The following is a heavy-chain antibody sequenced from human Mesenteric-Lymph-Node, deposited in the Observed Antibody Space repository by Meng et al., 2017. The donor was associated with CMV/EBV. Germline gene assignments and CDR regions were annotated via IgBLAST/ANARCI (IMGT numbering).Heavy chain of an antibody. J-gene: IGHJ4*02. CDR3: AREGLSRRGPDY. CDR2: IRSSSSYI. D-gene: IGHD3-10*01. Sequence: GESLKISCVASGFTFSRYTMNWVRQAPGKGLEWVSSIRSSSSYIYYADSVKGRFTISRDNTKNSLYLQMNSLRAEDTAVYYCAREGLSRRGPDYWGQGTLVTVSS. CDR1: GFTFSRYT. V-gene: IGHV3-21*01.